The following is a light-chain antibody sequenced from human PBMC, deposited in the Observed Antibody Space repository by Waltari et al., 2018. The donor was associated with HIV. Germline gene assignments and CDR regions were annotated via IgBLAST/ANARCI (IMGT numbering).Light chain of an antibody. CDR2: GAS. V-gene: IGKV3-20*01. Sequence: ETVLTQSPGTLSLSPGERATLSCRASQNVSNDYLAWYQQRLGQAPRLLNYGASSRATGIPDRFSGSGSGTDFTLTISRLEPEDFAVYYCQQYDSSPGAFGGGTKVEIK. CDR1: QNVSNDY. CDR3: QQYDSSPGA. J-gene: IGKJ4*01.